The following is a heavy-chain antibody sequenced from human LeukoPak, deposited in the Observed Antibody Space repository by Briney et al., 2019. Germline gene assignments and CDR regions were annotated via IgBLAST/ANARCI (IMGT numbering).Heavy chain of an antibody. CDR1: GFTFSDYA. J-gene: IGHJ4*02. D-gene: IGHD2-21*01. CDR3: ARGLVLYYFDY. V-gene: IGHV3-48*02. Sequence: GGSLRLSCAASGFTFSDYAVNWVRQAPGKGLEWVSHISKGGTRMYFADSVEGRFTISRDNAKNSVSLQMISLRNEDTAVYYCARGLVLYYFDYWGQGTLVTVSS. CDR2: ISKGGTRM.